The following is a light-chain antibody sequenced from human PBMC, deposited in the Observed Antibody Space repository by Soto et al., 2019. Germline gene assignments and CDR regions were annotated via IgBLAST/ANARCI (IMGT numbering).Light chain of an antibody. CDR2: GAS. CDR1: QSVSSN. V-gene: IGKV3-15*01. CDR3: QQYNNWPRT. J-gene: IGKJ3*01. Sequence: EIVMTQSPATLSVSPGERATLSCRASQSVSSNLAWYQQKPAQAPRLLIYGASTRATGIPARFSGSGSGTEFTLTVSSLQSEDFAVYYCQQYNNWPRTCGPGTKVDIK.